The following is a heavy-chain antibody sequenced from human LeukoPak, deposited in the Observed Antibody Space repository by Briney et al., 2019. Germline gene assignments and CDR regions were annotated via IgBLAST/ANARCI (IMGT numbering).Heavy chain of an antibody. J-gene: IGHJ4*02. V-gene: IGHV3-21*01. CDR2: ISTGSSYI. Sequence: GGSLRLSCAASGFTFSSYTMNWVRQAPGKGLEWVSSISTGSSYIYYANSVKGRFTISRDNAKNSLYLQMNSLRAEDTAVYYCATSRTSDYWGQGTLVTVSS. CDR1: GFTFSSYT. CDR3: ATSRTSDY. D-gene: IGHD1-14*01.